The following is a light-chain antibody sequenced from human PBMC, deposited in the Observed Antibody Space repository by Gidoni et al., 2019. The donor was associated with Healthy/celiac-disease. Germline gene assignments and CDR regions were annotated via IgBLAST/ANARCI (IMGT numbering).Light chain of an antibody. V-gene: IGKV4-1*01. Sequence: DIVMTQSPASLAVSLGARATINCKSSQSVLYSSNNKNYLAWYQQKPGQPPKLLIYWASTRESGVPDRFSGSGSGTDFTLTISSLQAEDVAVYYCQQYYSTLLTFGPGTKVDIK. CDR3: QQYYSTLLT. CDR1: QSVLYSSNNKNY. J-gene: IGKJ3*01. CDR2: WAS.